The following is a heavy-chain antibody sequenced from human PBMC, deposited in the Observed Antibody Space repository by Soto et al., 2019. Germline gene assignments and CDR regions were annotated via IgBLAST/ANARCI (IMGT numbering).Heavy chain of an antibody. CDR3: GRESEH. CDR1: GFMFSGYG. D-gene: IGHD1-1*01. J-gene: IGHJ4*02. CDR2: IGNNGRDI. Sequence: PGGSLRLSCEVSGFMFSGYGFNWARQGPGKGLEWVSYIGNNGRDIYNADSVKGRITISRDDDKSTLYLETYSPRVEDTAVYYCGRESEHWGQGTLVTVSS. V-gene: IGHV3-21*04.